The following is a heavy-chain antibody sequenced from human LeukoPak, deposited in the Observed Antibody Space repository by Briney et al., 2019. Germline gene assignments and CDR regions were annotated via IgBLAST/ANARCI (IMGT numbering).Heavy chain of an antibody. CDR2: INPNSGGT. CDR3: AVSRASCCYTDY. J-gene: IGHJ4*02. Sequence: ASVKVSCKASGYTFTDYYMHWVRQAPGQGLEWMGRINPNSGGTNYAQKFQGRVTMTRDTSISTAYMELSRLRSDDTAVYYCAVSRASCCYTDYWGQGTLVTVSS. CDR1: GYTFTDYY. V-gene: IGHV1-2*06. D-gene: IGHD2-2*02.